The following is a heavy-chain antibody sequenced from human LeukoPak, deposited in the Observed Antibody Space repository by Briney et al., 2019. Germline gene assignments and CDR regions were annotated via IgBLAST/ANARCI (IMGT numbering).Heavy chain of an antibody. CDR1: GGSFSGYY. CDR3: ARGLRRGYYYDSSGYPWFDP. V-gene: IGHV4-34*01. CDR2: INHSGST. Sequence: KTSETLSLTCAVYGGSFSGYYWSWIRQPPGKGLEWIGEINHSGSTNYNPSLKSRVTISVDTSKNQFSLKLSSVTAADTAVYYCARGLRRGYYYDSSGYPWFDPWGQGTLVTVSS. J-gene: IGHJ5*02. D-gene: IGHD3-22*01.